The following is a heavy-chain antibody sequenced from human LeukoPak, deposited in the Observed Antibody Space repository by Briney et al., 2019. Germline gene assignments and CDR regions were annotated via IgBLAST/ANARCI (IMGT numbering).Heavy chain of an antibody. J-gene: IGHJ4*02. V-gene: IGHV1-2*06. D-gene: IGHD2-21*02. CDR3: ARVGLAYCGGDCTNLFDY. CDR1: GYTFTGYY. Sequence: ASVKVSCKASGYTFTGYYMHWVRQAPGQGLEWMGRINPNSGGTNYAQKFQGRVTMTRDTSISTAYMELSRLRSDDTAVYYCARVGLAYCGGDCTNLFDYSGQGTLVTVSS. CDR2: INPNSGGT.